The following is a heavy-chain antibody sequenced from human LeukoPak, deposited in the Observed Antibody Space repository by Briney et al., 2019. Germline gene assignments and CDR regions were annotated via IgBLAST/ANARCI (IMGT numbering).Heavy chain of an antibody. CDR2: ISYIGST. V-gene: IGHV4-59*11. CDR1: ADSFSSHY. J-gene: IGHJ3*02. CDR3: ARDLVTVTKGFDI. D-gene: IGHD4-17*01. Sequence: NPSETLSLTCAVSADSFSSHYWTWIRQPPGKGLEWIGYISYIGSTNYNPSLKSRVTISIDTSKNQFSLKLSSVTAADTAVYYCARDLVTVTKGFDIWGQGTMVTVSS.